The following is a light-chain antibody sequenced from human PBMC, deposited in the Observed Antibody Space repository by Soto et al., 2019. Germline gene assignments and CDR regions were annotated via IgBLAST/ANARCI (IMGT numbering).Light chain of an antibody. V-gene: IGLV2-14*01. CDR2: EVS. CDR3: SSYTSSSNYV. J-gene: IGLJ1*01. CDR1: SRDVGGYNY. Sequence: QSVLTQPASVSGYPGQSITISCTGTSRDVGGYNYVSWYQQHPGKAPKLMIYEVSNRPSGVSNRFSGSKSGNTASLTISGLQAEDEADYYCSSYTSSSNYVFGTGTKVTVL.